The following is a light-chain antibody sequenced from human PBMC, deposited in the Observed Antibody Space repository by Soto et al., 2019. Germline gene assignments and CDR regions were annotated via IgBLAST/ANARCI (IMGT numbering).Light chain of an antibody. CDR2: GAS. Sequence: EIVLTQSPATLSLSPGERATLSCRASQSVGNNSAWYQQKPGQAPGLLIYGASSRATGIPDRFSGSGSGTDYTLTIGRLEPEDYAVYYCQQYGQLLWTCGQGTKVHIK. J-gene: IGKJ1*01. V-gene: IGKV3-20*01. CDR3: QQYGQLLWT. CDR1: QSVGNN.